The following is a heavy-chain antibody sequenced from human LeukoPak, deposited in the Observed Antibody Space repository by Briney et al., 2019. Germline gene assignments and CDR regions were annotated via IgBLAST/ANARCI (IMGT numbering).Heavy chain of an antibody. Sequence: AGGSLRLSCAASGFTFSSYSMNWVRQAPGKGLEWVAFIRYDGSNKYYADSVKGRFTISRDNSKNTLYLQMNSLRAEDTAVYYCAKDERPSIAAIYMDVWGKGTTVTVSS. V-gene: IGHV3-30*02. CDR3: AKDERPSIAAIYMDV. J-gene: IGHJ6*03. CDR2: IRYDGSNK. D-gene: IGHD6-6*01. CDR1: GFTFSSYS.